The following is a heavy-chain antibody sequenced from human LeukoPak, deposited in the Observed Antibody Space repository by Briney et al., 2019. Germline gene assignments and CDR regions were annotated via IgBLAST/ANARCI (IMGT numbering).Heavy chain of an antibody. Sequence: ASVKVSCKASGYTFTSYYMHWVRQAPGQGLEWMGIINPSGGSTNYAQKFQGRVTMTRDTSTSTVYMELSSLRSEDTAVYYCARRHYDILTGYYLGWFDPWGQGTLVTVSS. CDR1: GYTFTSYY. CDR2: INPSGGST. V-gene: IGHV1-46*01. CDR3: ARRHYDILTGYYLGWFDP. J-gene: IGHJ5*02. D-gene: IGHD3-9*01.